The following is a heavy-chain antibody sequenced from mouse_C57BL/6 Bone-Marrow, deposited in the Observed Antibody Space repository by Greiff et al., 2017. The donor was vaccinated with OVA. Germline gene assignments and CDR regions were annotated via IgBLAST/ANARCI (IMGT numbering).Heavy chain of an antibody. Sequence: QVQLKQPGAELVMPGASVKLSCKASGYTFTSYWMHWVKQRPGQGLEWIGEIDPSDSYTNYNQKFKGKSTLTVDKSSSTAYMQLSSLTSEDSAVYYCASLPYFDYWGQGTTLTVSS. J-gene: IGHJ2*01. D-gene: IGHD1-2*01. CDR3: ASLPYFDY. V-gene: IGHV1-69*01. CDR2: IDPSDSYT. CDR1: GYTFTSYW.